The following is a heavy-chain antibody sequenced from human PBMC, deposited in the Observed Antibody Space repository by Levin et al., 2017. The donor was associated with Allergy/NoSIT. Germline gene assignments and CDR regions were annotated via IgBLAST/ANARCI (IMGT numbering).Heavy chain of an antibody. CDR3: ATDSDNSGWSRFDP. Sequence: GGSLRLSCVASGFTVSTYWMHWVRQAPGKGLVWVSRISSDGSSTNYADSVKGRFTISRDNAKNTLYLQMNSLRAEDTAVYHCATDSDNSGWSRFDPWGQGTLVTVSS. CDR2: ISSDGSST. CDR1: GFTVSTYW. D-gene: IGHD6-19*01. V-gene: IGHV3-74*01. J-gene: IGHJ5*02.